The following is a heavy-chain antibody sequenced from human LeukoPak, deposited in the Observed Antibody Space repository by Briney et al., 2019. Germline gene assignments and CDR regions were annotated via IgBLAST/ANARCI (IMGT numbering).Heavy chain of an antibody. CDR3: ARQGGSYYDSSGYYYFDY. Sequence: GESLKISCKGSGYSFTSYWIGWVRQMPGKGLEWMGIIYPGDSDTRYSPSFQGQVTISADKSISTAYLQWSSLKASDTAMYYCARQGGSYYDSSGYYYFDYWGQGTLVTVSP. J-gene: IGHJ4*02. CDR2: IYPGDSDT. D-gene: IGHD3-22*01. V-gene: IGHV5-51*01. CDR1: GYSFTSYW.